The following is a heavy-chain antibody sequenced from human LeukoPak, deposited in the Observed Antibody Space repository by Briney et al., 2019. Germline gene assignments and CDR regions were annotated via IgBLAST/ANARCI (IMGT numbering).Heavy chain of an antibody. V-gene: IGHV3-11*04. J-gene: IGHJ3*02. CDR2: ISSSGSTI. CDR3: ARGFTPYDSSGYLSAFDI. Sequence: LSLTCAVYGGSFSGYYWSWIRQPPGKGLEWVSYISSSGSTIYYADSVKGRFTISRDNAKNSLYLQMNSLRAEDTAVYYCARGFTPYDSSGYLSAFDIWGQGTMVTVSS. D-gene: IGHD3-22*01. CDR1: GGSFSGYY.